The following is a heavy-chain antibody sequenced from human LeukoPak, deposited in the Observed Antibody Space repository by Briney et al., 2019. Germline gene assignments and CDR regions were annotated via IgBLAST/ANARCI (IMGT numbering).Heavy chain of an antibody. D-gene: IGHD5-18*01. Sequence: GGSLRLSCAASGFTFSSYAMSWVRQAPGKGLEWLSAISGSGGSTYYADSVKGRFTISRDNSKNTLYLQMNSLRAEDTAVYYCAKGTKRWLRGGNFDYWGQGTLVTVSS. CDR1: GFTFSSYA. J-gene: IGHJ4*02. CDR3: AKGTKRWLRGGNFDY. CDR2: ISGSGGST. V-gene: IGHV3-23*01.